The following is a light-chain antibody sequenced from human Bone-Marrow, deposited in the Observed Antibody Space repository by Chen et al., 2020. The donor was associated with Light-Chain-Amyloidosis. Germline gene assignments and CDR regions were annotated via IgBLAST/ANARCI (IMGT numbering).Light chain of an antibody. CDR2: EAS. CDR1: QSVSSH. Sequence: EIVLTQSPATLSLSPGEGVTLSCRASQSVSSHLAWYQQKPGQAPRLLIYEASNRATGIPARFSGSGSGTDFTLTISSLEPEDFAVYYCQQRGSWPVYTFGQGIKLEIK. J-gene: IGKJ2*01. CDR3: QQRGSWPVYT. V-gene: IGKV3-11*01.